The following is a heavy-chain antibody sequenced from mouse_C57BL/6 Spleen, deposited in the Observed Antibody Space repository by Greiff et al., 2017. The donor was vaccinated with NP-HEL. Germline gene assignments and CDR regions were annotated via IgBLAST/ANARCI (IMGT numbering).Heavy chain of an antibody. CDR3: ARDGGNYSNHPFAY. CDR1: GFTFSSYA. J-gene: IGHJ3*01. CDR2: ISDGGSYT. Sequence: EVQGVESGGGLVKPGGSLKLSCAASGFTFSSYAMSWVRQTPEKRLEWVATISDGGSYTYYPDNVKGRFTISRDNAKNNLYLQMSHLKSEDTAMYYCARDGGNYSNHPFAYWGQGTLVTVSA. D-gene: IGHD2-5*01. V-gene: IGHV5-4*01.